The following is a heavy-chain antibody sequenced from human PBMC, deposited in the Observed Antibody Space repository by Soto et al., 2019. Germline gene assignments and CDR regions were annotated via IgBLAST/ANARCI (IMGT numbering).Heavy chain of an antibody. D-gene: IGHD5-12*01. CDR2: INHSGST. CDR3: ARGRQMATTNPFDY. J-gene: IGHJ4*02. V-gene: IGHV4-34*01. CDR1: GGSFSGYY. Sequence: SETLSLTCAVYGGSFSGYYWSWIRQPPGKGLEWIGEINHSGSTNYNPSLKSRVTISVDTSKNQFSLKLSSVTAADTAVYYCARGRQMATTNPFDYWGQGTLVTVSS.